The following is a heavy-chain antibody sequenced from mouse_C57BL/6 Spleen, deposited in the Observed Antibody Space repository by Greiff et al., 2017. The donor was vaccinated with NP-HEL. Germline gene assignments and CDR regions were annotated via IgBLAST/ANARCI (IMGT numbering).Heavy chain of an antibody. Sequence: EVHLVESGGGLVQPKGSLKLSCAASGFSFNTYAMNWVRQAPGKGLEWVARIRSKSNNYATYYADSVKDRFTISRDDSESMLYLQMNNLKTEDTAMYYCVTSLWFYAMDYWGQGTSVTVSS. J-gene: IGHJ4*01. CDR3: VTSLWFYAMDY. CDR1: GFSFNTYA. V-gene: IGHV10-1*01. D-gene: IGHD2-2*01. CDR2: IRSKSNNYAT.